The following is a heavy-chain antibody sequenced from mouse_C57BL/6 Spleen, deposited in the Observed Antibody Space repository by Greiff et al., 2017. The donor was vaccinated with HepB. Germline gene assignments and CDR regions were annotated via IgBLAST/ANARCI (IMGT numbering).Heavy chain of an antibody. Sequence: QVQLQQPGAELVKPGASVKLSCKASGYTFTSYWMQWVKQRPGQGLEWIGEIDPSDSNTNYNQKFKGKATLTVDTSSSTAYLQLSSLTSEDSAVYYCARGGSNYYFDYWGKGTTLTVSS. V-gene: IGHV1-50*01. D-gene: IGHD2-5*01. CDR1: GYTFTSYW. J-gene: IGHJ2*01. CDR2: IDPSDSNT. CDR3: ARGGSNYYFDY.